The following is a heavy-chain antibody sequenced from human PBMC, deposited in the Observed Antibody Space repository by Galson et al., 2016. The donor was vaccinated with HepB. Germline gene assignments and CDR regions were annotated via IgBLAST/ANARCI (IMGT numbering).Heavy chain of an antibody. CDR3: ARDGTVAPGY. V-gene: IGHV3-11*01. D-gene: IGHD6-19*01. CDR1: GITFRNYA. J-gene: IGHJ1*01. CDR2: ITGSGSAI. Sequence: SLRLPCAVSGITFRNYAMSWVRRAPGKGLEWISYITGSGSAIYYADSVKGRFTISRDNTKNSLDLQMNSLRVEDTAVYYCARDGTVAPGYWGQGTLVTVSS.